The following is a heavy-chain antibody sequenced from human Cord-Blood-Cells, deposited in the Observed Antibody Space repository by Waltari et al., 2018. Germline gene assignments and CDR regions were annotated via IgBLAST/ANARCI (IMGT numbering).Heavy chain of an antibody. CDR3: ARSDYYDSSGYLTPGEDAVDI. Sequence: QVQLQESGQGLVKPSETLSLTCSVSGGSISSYYWSWIRQPPGKGLGWIGYINYSGSNNYNPYLQGRVTISVDTSKNQFSRKLSSVTAADTAVYYCARSDYYDSSGYLTPGEDAVDIWGQGTMVTVSS. J-gene: IGHJ3*02. CDR2: INYSGSN. D-gene: IGHD3-22*01. CDR1: GGSISSYY. V-gene: IGHV4-59*08.